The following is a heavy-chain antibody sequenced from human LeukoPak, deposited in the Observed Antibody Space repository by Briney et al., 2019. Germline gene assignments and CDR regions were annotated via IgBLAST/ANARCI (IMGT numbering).Heavy chain of an antibody. CDR2: IYYSGNT. CDR1: GGSISSYY. D-gene: IGHD1-26*01. CDR3: ARGSSGSYNY. V-gene: IGHV4-59*01. J-gene: IGHJ4*02. Sequence: SETLSLTCTVSGGSISSYYWSWIRQPPGKGLEWIGYIYYSGNTNYNPSLKSRVTISVDTSKNQFSLKLSSVTAADTAVYYCARGSSGSYNYWGQGTLVTVSS.